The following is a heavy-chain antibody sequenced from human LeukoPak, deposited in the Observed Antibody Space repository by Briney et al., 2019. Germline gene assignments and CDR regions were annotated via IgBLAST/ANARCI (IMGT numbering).Heavy chain of an antibody. D-gene: IGHD2-15*01. CDR2: IRYDGSNK. V-gene: IGHV3-33*08. J-gene: IGHJ4*02. CDR1: GFTFSSYG. Sequence: GMSLRLSCAASGFTFSSYGMHWVRQAPGKGLEWVAFIRYDGSNKYYADSVKGRFTISRDNAKNSLYLQMNSLRAEDTAVYYCARAIRYCSGGSCYRAYFDYWGQGTLVTVSS. CDR3: ARAIRYCSGGSCYRAYFDY.